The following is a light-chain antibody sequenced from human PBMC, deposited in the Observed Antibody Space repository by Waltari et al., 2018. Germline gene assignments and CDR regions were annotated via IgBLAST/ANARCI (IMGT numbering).Light chain of an antibody. V-gene: IGKV2-28*01. Sequence: IVMAQSPLSLSVTPGGPTSISCRSRQSLLHSSGTTFLDWYLQKPGQSPQLLIYLVSNRASGVPDRFSGSGSGTDFTLKISRVEAEDVGVYFCMQARQSPWTFGQGTRVEIK. CDR1: QSLLHSSGTTF. CDR2: LVS. CDR3: MQARQSPWT. J-gene: IGKJ1*01.